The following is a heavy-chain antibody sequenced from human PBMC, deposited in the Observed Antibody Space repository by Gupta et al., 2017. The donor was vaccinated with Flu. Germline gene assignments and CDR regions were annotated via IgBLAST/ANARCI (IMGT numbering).Heavy chain of an antibody. V-gene: IGHV1-2*04. CDR1: GYTFTGYY. J-gene: IGHJ5*02. D-gene: IGHD1-26*01. CDR2: INPNSGGT. CDR3: ARVSTAPRVAGGWFDP. Sequence: QVQLVQSGAEVKKPGASVKVSCTASGYTFTGYYIHWVGQAPGQGLEWMGWINPNSGGTDYAQKFQGWVNMTRNTSISTAYMELSRLRSDDTAVYYCARVSTAPRVAGGWFDPWGQGTLVTGSS.